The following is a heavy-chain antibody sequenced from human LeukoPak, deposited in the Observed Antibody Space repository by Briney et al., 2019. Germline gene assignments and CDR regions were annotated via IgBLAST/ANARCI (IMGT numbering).Heavy chain of an antibody. CDR1: GFTFSNAW. J-gene: IGHJ5*02. CDR2: IKSKTDGGTT. D-gene: IGHD3-10*01. V-gene: IGHV3-15*01. CDR3: TRAPSLSWFDP. Sequence: GGSLRLSCAASGFTFSNAWMSWVRQAPGKGLEWVGRIKSKTDGGTTDYAAPVKGRFIMSKDDSKNTLYLQMNSLKTEDTAVYYRTRAPSLSWFDPWGQGTLVTVSS.